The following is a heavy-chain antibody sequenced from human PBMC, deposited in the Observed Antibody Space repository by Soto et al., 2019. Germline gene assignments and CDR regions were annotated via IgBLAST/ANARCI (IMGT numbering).Heavy chain of an antibody. Sequence: QVQLVQSGSEVKRPGASVRVSCKASGYTFNSYGISWVRQAPGQGLEWMGWISVYNGHTDYARKFQGRVAMTTDISTNTVSMELRGLRSDDTAVYYCARGRSWGARDFDYWGQGTLVIVSS. CDR3: ARGRSWGARDFDY. D-gene: IGHD3-16*01. V-gene: IGHV1-18*01. J-gene: IGHJ4*02. CDR2: ISVYNGHT. CDR1: GYTFNSYG.